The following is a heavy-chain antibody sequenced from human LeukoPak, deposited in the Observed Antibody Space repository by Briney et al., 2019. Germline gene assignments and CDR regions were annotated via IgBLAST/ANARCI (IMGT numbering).Heavy chain of an antibody. D-gene: IGHD6-19*01. CDR1: GFTFSSYE. Sequence: GGSLRLSCAASGFTFSSYEMNWIRQAPGKGLEWASYISSSGSSIYYADSVKGRFTISRDNAKNSLYLQMNSLRAEDTAVYYCARGQWLAFDYWGQGTLVTVSS. CDR2: ISSSGSSI. V-gene: IGHV3-48*03. J-gene: IGHJ4*02. CDR3: ARGQWLAFDY.